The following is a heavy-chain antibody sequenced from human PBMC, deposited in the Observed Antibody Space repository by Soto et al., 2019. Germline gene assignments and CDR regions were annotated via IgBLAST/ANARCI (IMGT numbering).Heavy chain of an antibody. CDR1: GFTFSSYA. V-gene: IGHV3-30*04. CDR2: ISYDGSNK. D-gene: IGHD3-16*01. CDR3: ARDRGNAFDI. J-gene: IGHJ3*02. Sequence: GGSLRLSCAASGFTFSSYAMHWVRQAPGKGLEWVAVISYDGSNKYYADSVKGRFTISRDNSKNTLYLQMNSLRAEDTAVYYCARDRGNAFDIWGQGTMVTVSS.